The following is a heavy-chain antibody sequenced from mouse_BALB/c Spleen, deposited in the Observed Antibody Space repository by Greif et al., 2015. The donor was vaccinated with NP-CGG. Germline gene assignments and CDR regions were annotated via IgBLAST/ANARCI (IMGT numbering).Heavy chain of an antibody. CDR2: ISSGSSTI. V-gene: IGHV5-17*02. J-gene: IGHJ2*01. CDR1: GFTFSSFG. D-gene: IGHD2-14*01. CDR3: ARSHRYDAFDY. Sequence: EVMLVESGGGLVQPGGSRKLSCAASGFTFSSFGMHWVRQAPEKGLECVAYISSGSSTIYYADTVKGRFTISRDNPKNTLFLQMTSLRSEDAAMYCCARSHRYDAFDYWGQGTTLTVSS.